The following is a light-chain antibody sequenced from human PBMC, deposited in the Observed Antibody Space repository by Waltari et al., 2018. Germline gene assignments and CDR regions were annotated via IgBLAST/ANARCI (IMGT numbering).Light chain of an antibody. CDR1: QSLSNY. J-gene: IGKJ4*01. V-gene: IGKV3-11*01. Sequence: DIVLTQSPATLSLSPGERATLSCRASQSLSNYLAWYQQKPGQAPRLLIYDTSNRATGIPARFSGSGFGTEFTLTISSLEPEDFAVYYCQQRRNWPLTFGGGTKVEIK. CDR2: DTS. CDR3: QQRRNWPLT.